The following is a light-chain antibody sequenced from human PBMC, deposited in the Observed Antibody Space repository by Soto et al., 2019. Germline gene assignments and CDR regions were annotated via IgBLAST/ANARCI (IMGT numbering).Light chain of an antibody. Sequence: ENVLTQSPGTLSLSPGKRATLSCRASQSISSSYLAWYQQRPGQAPRLLIYGASSRATGIPDRFSGSGAGTDFTLKISRVEAEDVGVYYCMQGTQFPWAFGQGTKVDI. CDR1: QSISSSY. CDR3: MQGTQFPWA. J-gene: IGKJ1*01. V-gene: IGKV3-20*01. CDR2: GAS.